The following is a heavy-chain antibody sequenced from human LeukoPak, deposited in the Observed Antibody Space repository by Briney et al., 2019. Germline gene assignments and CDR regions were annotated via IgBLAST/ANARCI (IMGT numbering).Heavy chain of an antibody. V-gene: IGHV4-34*01. CDR1: GGSFSGYY. D-gene: IGHD3-3*01. Sequence: SETLSLTCAVYGGSFSGYYWSWIRQPPGKGLEWIGEINHSGSTNYNPSLKSRVTISVDTSKNQFSLKLSSVTAADTAVYYCARGADYVFWSGYYFWYYYYGRDVWGKGTTVTVSS. J-gene: IGHJ6*04. CDR3: ARGADYVFWSGYYFWYYYYGRDV. CDR2: INHSGST.